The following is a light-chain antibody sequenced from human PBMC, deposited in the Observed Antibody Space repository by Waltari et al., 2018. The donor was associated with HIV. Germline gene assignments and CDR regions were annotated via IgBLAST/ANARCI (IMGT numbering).Light chain of an antibody. CDR1: QSVLFSSNNKNY. CDR3: QQYYSTPLT. V-gene: IGKV4-1*01. J-gene: IGKJ4*01. CDR2: WAS. Sequence: DIMMTQSPDSLAVSLGERATINCKSSQSVLFSSNNKNYLAWYQQKPGQPPKLLLYWASTRESAVPDRFSGSGSGADFTLTISSLQAEDVAVYYCQQYYSTPLTFGGGTKVEIK.